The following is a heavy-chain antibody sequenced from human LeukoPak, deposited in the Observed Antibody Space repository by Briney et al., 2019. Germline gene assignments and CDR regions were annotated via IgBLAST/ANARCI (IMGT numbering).Heavy chain of an antibody. CDR2: ISSSGSTI. CDR1: GFTFSSYE. D-gene: IGHD6-19*01. CDR3: ARTPEQWLVRYFDY. V-gene: IGHV3-48*03. J-gene: IGHJ4*02. Sequence: GGSLRLSCAASGFTFSSYEMNWVRQAPGKGLEWVSYISSSGSTIYYADSVKGRFTISRDNAKNSLYLQMNSLRAEDTAVYYCARTPEQWLVRYFDYWGQGILVTVSS.